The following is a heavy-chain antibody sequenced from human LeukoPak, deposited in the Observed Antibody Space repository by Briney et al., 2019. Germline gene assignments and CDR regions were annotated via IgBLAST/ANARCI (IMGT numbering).Heavy chain of an antibody. CDR1: GGSISSSNW. D-gene: IGHD6-6*01. Sequence: PSGTLSLTCAVSGGSISSSNWWSWVRQPPGKGLEWIGEIYHSGSTNYNPSLKSRVTISVDSSKNQFSLKLSSVTAADTAVYYCARTNIAGRKYYFDYWGQGTLVTVSS. J-gene: IGHJ4*02. V-gene: IGHV4-4*02. CDR3: ARTNIAGRKYYFDY. CDR2: IYHSGST.